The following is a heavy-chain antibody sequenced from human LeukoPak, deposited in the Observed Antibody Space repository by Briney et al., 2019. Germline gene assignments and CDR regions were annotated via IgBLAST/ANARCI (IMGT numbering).Heavy chain of an antibody. V-gene: IGHV3-7*01. CDR2: IKQDGSEK. J-gene: IGHJ5*02. Sequence: SGGSLRLSCAASGFTFSSYWTSWVRQAPGKGLEWVANIKQDGSEKYYVDSVKGRFTISRDNAKNSLYLRMNSLRAEDTAVYYCARDRYYDSSWFDPWGQGTLVTVSS. CDR1: GFTFSSYW. CDR3: ARDRYYDSSWFDP. D-gene: IGHD3-22*01.